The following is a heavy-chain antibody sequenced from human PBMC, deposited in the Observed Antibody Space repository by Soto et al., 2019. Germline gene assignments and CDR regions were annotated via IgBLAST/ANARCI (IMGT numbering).Heavy chain of an antibody. CDR3: AHLGPGPLSFAD. J-gene: IGHJ1*01. D-gene: IGHD2-8*02. Sequence: QITLKESGPTLVNPTQTLALYCTFSGFSFNTRGVGVAWIRQPPGKAREWLAVPYWDDDRRYRPSLTDRLTITKAISTNQVVHTMTNMDPVDTGTYYCAHLGPGPLSFADWGQGALVTVSS. CDR1: GFSFNTRGVG. CDR2: PYWDDDR. V-gene: IGHV2-5*02.